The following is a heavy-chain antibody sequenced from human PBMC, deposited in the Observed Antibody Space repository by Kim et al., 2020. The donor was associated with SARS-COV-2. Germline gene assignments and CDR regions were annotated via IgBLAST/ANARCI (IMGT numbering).Heavy chain of an antibody. J-gene: IGHJ4*02. CDR2: INPNSGGT. V-gene: IGHV1-2*02. CDR3: AREGEELLGPGKGRLYYFDY. D-gene: IGHD1-26*01. CDR1: GYTFTGYY. Sequence: ASVKVSCKASGYTFTGYYMHWVRQAPGQGLEWMGWINPNSGGTNYAQKFQGRVTMTRDTSISTAYMELSRLRSDDTAVYYCAREGEELLGPGKGRLYYFDYWGQGTLVTVSS.